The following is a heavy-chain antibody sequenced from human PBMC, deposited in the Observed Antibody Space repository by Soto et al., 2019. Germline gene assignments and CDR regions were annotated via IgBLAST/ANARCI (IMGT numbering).Heavy chain of an antibody. D-gene: IGHD6-13*01. CDR2: ISYDGFNK. J-gene: IGHJ6*02. Sequence: QVQLVESGGGVVQPGRSVRLSCAASGFSFSSYVMHWVRQAPGKGLEWVAVISYDGFNKNYADSVKGRFTISRDNSKNTLYLQMNSLRAEDTAAYYCARDRTYSSTWRGDHYYGMDVWGQGTTVTVSS. CDR1: GFSFSSYV. CDR3: ARDRTYSSTWRGDHYYGMDV. V-gene: IGHV3-30-3*01.